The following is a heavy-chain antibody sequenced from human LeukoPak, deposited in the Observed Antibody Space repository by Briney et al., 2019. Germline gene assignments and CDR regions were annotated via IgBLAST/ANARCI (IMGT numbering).Heavy chain of an antibody. D-gene: IGHD5-18*01. J-gene: IGHJ6*03. V-gene: IGHV4-38-2*02. CDR1: GYSISSGYY. Sequence: PSETLSLTCTVSGYSISSGYYWGWIRQPPGKGLEWIGSIYHSGSTYYNPSLKSRVTISVDTSKNQFSLKLSSVTAADTAVYYCASPAMAFIDQGRYNYYYYMDVWGKGTTVTISS. CDR3: ASPAMAFIDQGRYNYYYYMDV. CDR2: IYHSGST.